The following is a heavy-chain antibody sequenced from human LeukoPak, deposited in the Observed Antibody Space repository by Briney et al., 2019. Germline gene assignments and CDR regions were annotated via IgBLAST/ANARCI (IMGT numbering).Heavy chain of an antibody. CDR2: VTRTGDI. V-gene: IGHV4-34*01. CDR1: GGSFSGFY. CDR3: ARLSLMNPQLSYWYFDV. J-gene: IGHJ2*01. Sequence: SETLSLTCAVYGGSFSGFYWSWIRQPPGKGLEWIGEVTRTGDINYNPSLKSRVTLSLDASQNQFSLTVNSVTAADTAVYFCARLSLMNPQLSYWYFDVWGRGTLVTVSS. D-gene: IGHD1-1*01.